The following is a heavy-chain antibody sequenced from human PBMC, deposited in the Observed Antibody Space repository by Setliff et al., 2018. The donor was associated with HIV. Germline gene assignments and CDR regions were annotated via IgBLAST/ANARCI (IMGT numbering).Heavy chain of an antibody. Sequence: GASVKVSCKASGYTSTSYDINWVRQATGQGLEWMGWMNPDSGNTGSARNFQGRLTITWNTSISTAYMELGSLGFDDTAVYFCARTRSGGSSVYYYYYMDVWGKGTTVTVSS. V-gene: IGHV1-8*01. CDR2: MNPDSGNT. D-gene: IGHD2-15*01. CDR3: ARTRSGGSSVYYYYYMDV. CDR1: GYTSTSYD. J-gene: IGHJ6*03.